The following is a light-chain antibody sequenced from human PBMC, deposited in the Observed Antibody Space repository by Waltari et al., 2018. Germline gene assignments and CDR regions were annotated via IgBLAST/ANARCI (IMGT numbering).Light chain of an antibody. CDR2: GAS. V-gene: IGKV1-39*01. CDR1: QSLGSY. J-gene: IGKJ1*01. Sequence: DIQMTQSPSSLSASVGDRVTITCRASQSLGSYLNWYQQKPGKAPKLLIYGASSLQSGVPPRFSGSGGGTYFTLSISALQPEDFATYYCQQSYRTFPTFGQGTKVEV. CDR3: QQSYRTFPT.